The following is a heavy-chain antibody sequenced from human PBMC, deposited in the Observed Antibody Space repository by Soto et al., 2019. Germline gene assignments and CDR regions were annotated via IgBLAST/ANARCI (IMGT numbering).Heavy chain of an antibody. D-gene: IGHD3-22*01. CDR1: GGTFSSYA. Sequence: QVQLVQSGAEVKKPGSSVKVSCKASGGTFSSYAISWVRQAPGQGLEWMGGIIPIFGTANYAQKFQCRVTITADESTSTAYMELSSLRSADTAVYYCARGDYDSRSFVRYYYYGMDVWGRGPTVTVSS. J-gene: IGHJ6*02. V-gene: IGHV1-69*01. CDR2: IIPIFGTA. CDR3: ARGDYDSRSFVRYYYYGMDV.